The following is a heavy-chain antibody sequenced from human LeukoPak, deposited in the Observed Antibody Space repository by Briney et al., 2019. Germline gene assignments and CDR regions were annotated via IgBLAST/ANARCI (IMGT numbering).Heavy chain of an antibody. D-gene: IGHD3-22*01. CDR1: GYTFTIYG. CDR2: ISAYNGNT. Sequence: GASVNVSCTASGYTFTIYGISWVRQAPGQGLEWMGWISAYNGNTNYTQKLQGRVTVTTDTSTSTAYMELRSLRSDDTAVYYCARDGLGPLYDSSGYYPYYFDYWGQGTLVTVSS. CDR3: ARDGLGPLYDSSGYYPYYFDY. V-gene: IGHV1-18*01. J-gene: IGHJ4*02.